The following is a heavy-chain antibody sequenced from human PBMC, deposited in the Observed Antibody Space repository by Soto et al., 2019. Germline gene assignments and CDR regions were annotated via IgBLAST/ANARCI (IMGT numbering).Heavy chain of an antibody. Sequence: QVQLVQSGAEVKKPGSSVKVSCKASGGTFSSYTISWVRQAPGQGLEWMGRIIPILGIANYAQKFQGRVTITADKYTSTADMEMSSLRTEDTAVYYCAIAGGDWFDPWGQGTLVTVSS. CDR3: AIAGGDWFDP. CDR1: GGTFSSYT. CDR2: IIPILGIA. D-gene: IGHD1-26*01. J-gene: IGHJ5*02. V-gene: IGHV1-69*02.